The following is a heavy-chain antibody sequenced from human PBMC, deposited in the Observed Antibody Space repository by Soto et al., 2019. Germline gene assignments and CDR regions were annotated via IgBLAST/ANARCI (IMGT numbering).Heavy chain of an antibody. Sequence: QVQLVPSGAEVKKPGSSVKVSCKASGGTFSSYAIIWVRQAPGQGLEWMGGIIPIFGTANYAQKFQGRVTITADESTSTAYMELSSLRSEDTAVYYCARDGGPMCTVTTKLAYYFDYWGQGTLVTVSS. CDR1: GGTFSSYA. CDR2: IIPIFGTA. CDR3: ARDGGPMCTVTTKLAYYFDY. J-gene: IGHJ4*02. D-gene: IGHD4-17*01. V-gene: IGHV1-69*01.